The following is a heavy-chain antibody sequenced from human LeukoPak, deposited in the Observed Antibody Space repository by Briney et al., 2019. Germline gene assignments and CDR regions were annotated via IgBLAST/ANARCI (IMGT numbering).Heavy chain of an antibody. J-gene: IGHJ4*02. D-gene: IGHD3-16*01. CDR1: GYTFTSYG. CDR3: ARAMYYDYVWGSYSPPTYHQNFDY. Sequence: GASVKVSCKASGYTFTSYGISWVRQAPGQGLEWMGWISAYNGNTNYAQKLQGRVTMTTDTSTSTAYMELRSLRSDDTAVYYCARAMYYDYVWGSYSPPTYHQNFDYWGQGTLVTVSS. CDR2: ISAYNGNT. V-gene: IGHV1-18*01.